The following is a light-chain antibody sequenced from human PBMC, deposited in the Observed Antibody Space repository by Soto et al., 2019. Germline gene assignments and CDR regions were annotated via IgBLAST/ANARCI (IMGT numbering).Light chain of an antibody. CDR3: QQHANWPHT. J-gene: IGKJ4*01. CDR2: EAS. Sequence: EIVLTQSPATLSLSPGERATLSCRASQSVGNNLAWYQQKPGQAPGLLIYEASTRATGIPARFSGSGSGTDFTLTISSLEPEDFAVYYCQQHANWPHTFGGGTKVDSK. CDR1: QSVGNN. V-gene: IGKV3-11*01.